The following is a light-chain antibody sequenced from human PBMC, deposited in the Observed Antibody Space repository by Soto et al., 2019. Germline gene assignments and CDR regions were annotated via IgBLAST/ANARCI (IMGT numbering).Light chain of an antibody. Sequence: EIVLTQSPGTLSLSPGERATLSCRASQSISSCYLAWYQQRPGQAPRLLIYGASSRATGIADRFSGSGSGTDFTLTISRLEPEDFAVYYCQQYGSSPSWTFGQGTKVEIK. CDR1: QSISSCY. CDR2: GAS. V-gene: IGKV3-20*01. J-gene: IGKJ1*01. CDR3: QQYGSSPSWT.